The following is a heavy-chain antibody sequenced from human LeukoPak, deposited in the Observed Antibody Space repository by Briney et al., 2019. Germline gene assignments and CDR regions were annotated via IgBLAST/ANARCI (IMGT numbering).Heavy chain of an antibody. V-gene: IGHV4-59*01. CDR3: ARGDVRNWRNYYDH. CDR1: GGSMTTYY. J-gene: IGHJ4*02. D-gene: IGHD3-3*01. CDR2: IYYSGNT. Sequence: SETLSLTCTVSGGSMTTYYRSWIRQPPGKGLEWIGYIYYSGNTNYNPSLNSRVTTSLDTSKKQFSLKLTSVGAADTAVYYCARGDVRNWRNYYDHWGQGTLVTVSS.